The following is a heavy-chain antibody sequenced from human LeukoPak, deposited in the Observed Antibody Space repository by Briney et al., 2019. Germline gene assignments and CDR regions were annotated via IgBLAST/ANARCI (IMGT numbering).Heavy chain of an antibody. V-gene: IGHV3-21*01. CDR1: GFTFSSYS. D-gene: IGHD6-19*01. Sequence: GGSLRLSCAVSGFTFSSYSMNWVRQAPGKGLEWVSSISSSSSYIYYADSVKGRFTISRDNVKNSLYLQMNSLRAEDTAVYYCARESSSGWVTWGQGTLVTVSS. CDR2: ISSSSSYI. CDR3: ARESSSGWVT. J-gene: IGHJ5*02.